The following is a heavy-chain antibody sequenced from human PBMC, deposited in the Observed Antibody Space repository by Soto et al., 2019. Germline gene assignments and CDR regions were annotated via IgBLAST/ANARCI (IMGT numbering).Heavy chain of an antibody. CDR1: GFIFSNYA. J-gene: IGHJ6*02. D-gene: IGHD3-9*01. CDR2: ISYDGRYI. Sequence: QMQLVESGGGVVQPGNSLRLSCAASGFIFSNYAMHWVHQALGKGLEWVALISYDGRYIYYADSVKGRFAISRDNSKKTVELLMNSLRREDTAVYYCARDVTDYVLDVWGQGTTVNVSS. CDR3: ARDVTDYVLDV. V-gene: IGHV3-30*03.